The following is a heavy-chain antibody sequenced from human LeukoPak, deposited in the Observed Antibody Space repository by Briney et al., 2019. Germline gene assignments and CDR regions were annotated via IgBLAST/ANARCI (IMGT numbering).Heavy chain of an antibody. V-gene: IGHV3-48*01. Sequence: GGSLRLSCAASGFTFSSYSMNWVRQAPGKGLEWVSYISSSSSTIYYADSVKGRFTISRDTAKNSLYLQMNSLRADDTAVYYCARPGFWSGYYSFGYWGQGTLVTVSS. CDR2: ISSSSSTI. CDR1: GFTFSSYS. D-gene: IGHD3-3*01. J-gene: IGHJ4*02. CDR3: ARPGFWSGYYSFGY.